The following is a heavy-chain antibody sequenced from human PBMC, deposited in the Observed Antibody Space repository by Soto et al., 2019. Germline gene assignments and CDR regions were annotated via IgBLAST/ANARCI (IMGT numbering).Heavy chain of an antibody. D-gene: IGHD2-15*01. CDR1: GFTFSSYA. J-gene: IGHJ4*02. CDR3: ARRGSGSYYDY. V-gene: IGHV3-23*01. Sequence: EAQLLESGGGLVQPGGSLRLSCAASGFTFSSYAMRWVRQAPGKGLEWVSAISGSGGSTYYADSGKGRFTISRDNSKNTLYLQMNSLRAEDTAVYYCARRGSGSYYDYWGQGTLVTVSS. CDR2: ISGSGGST.